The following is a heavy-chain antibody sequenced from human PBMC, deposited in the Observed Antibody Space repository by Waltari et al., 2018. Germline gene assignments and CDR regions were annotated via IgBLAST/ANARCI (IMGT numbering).Heavy chain of an antibody. CDR1: GYTFTGYY. V-gene: IGHV1-2*02. D-gene: IGHD7-27*01. Sequence: QXXLVQSGAXVKKPGASVKVSCKASGYTFTGYYMLWVRQAPGQGLEWMXWXNPNSGXTNXAQKFXGXXTMTRXTSISTAYMELXXXRSDXTAXYYCARXXXXELGRDXWXQXTLXTXSS. CDR3: ARXXXXELGRDX. J-gene: IGHJ4*02. CDR2: XNPNSGXT.